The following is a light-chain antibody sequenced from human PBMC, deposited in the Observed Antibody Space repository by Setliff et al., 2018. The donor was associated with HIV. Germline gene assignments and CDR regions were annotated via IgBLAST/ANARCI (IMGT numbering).Light chain of an antibody. CDR2: DVS. CDR1: SSDVGGYNY. Sequence: QSVLTQPASVSGSPGQSITISCTGTSSDVGGYNYVSWYQHHPGKAPKLMIYDVSNRPSGVSNRFSGSKSGNTASLTISGLQAEDEADYYRSSYTSSNTFEVFGTGTKATVL. CDR3: SSYTSSNTFEV. J-gene: IGLJ1*01. V-gene: IGLV2-14*01.